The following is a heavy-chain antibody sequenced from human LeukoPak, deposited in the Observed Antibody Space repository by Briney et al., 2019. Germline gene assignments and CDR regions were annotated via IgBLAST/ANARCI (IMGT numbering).Heavy chain of an antibody. CDR1: GGSFSGYY. CDR2: INHSGST. CDR3: ARGGIGWDSSGWYLYYFDY. J-gene: IGHJ4*02. Sequence: SETLSLTCAVYGGSFSGYYWSWIRQPPGKGLEWVGEINHSGSTNYNPSLKSRVTISVDTSKNQFSLKLSSVTAADTAVYYCARGGIGWDSSGWYLYYFDYWGQGTLVTVSS. D-gene: IGHD6-19*01. V-gene: IGHV4-34*01.